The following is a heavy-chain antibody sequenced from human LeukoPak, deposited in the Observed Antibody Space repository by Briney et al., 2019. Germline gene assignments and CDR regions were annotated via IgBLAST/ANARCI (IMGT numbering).Heavy chain of an antibody. CDR1: GYTFIDYY. CDR2: INPHSGGT. J-gene: IGHJ3*02. CDR3: AREIVATIGGAFDI. Sequence: ASVKVSSKASGYTFIDYYLHWVRQAPGHGLEWMGWINPHSGGTHYAQKFQGRVTMTRDTSISTAYMELSSLRSDDTAVYFCAREIVATIGGAFDIWGQGTMVTVSS. D-gene: IGHD5-12*01. V-gene: IGHV1-2*02.